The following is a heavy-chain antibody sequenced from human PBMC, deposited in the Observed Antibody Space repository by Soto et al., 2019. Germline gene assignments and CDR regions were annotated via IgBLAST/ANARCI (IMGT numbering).Heavy chain of an antibody. Sequence: EVQLLESGGGLVQPGGSLRLSCAASGFTFSSYAMSWVRQAPGKGLEWVSAISGSGGSTYYADSVKGRFTISRDNSKNTLYQKKNSLGAEDRPVYYWAKYPGGGGGGGGGYWGQGTLVTVSS. V-gene: IGHV3-23*01. CDR3: AKYPGGGGGGGGGY. D-gene: IGHD3-16*01. J-gene: IGHJ4*02. CDR1: GFTFSSYA. CDR2: ISGSGGST.